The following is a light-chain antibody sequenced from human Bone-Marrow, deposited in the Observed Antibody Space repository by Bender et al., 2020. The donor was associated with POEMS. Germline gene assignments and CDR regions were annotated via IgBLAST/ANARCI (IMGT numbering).Light chain of an antibody. J-gene: IGLJ3*02. CDR1: SSDVGGYNY. CDR3: SSFTTGSLWV. Sequence: QSALTQPASVSGSPGQSITISCTGTSSDVGGYNYVSWYQQHPGKAPKLMIFDVTNRPSGVSNRFSGSKSGNTASLTISGLQAEDEADYYCSSFTTGSLWVFGGGTKLTVL. CDR2: DVT. V-gene: IGLV2-14*01.